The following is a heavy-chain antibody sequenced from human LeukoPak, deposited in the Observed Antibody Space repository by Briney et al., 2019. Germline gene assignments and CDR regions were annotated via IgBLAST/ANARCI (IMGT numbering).Heavy chain of an antibody. CDR2: IWYDGSNK. D-gene: IGHD5-18*01. CDR1: GFTFSSYG. V-gene: IGHV3-33*01. J-gene: IGHJ4*02. CDR3: ARDWDSAVSTRVFDY. Sequence: PGGSLRLSCAASGFTFSSYGIHWVRQAPGKGLEWVAVIWYDGSNKYYADSVKGRFTISRDNSKNTLYLQMNSLRVEDTAVYYCARDWDSAVSTRVFDYWGQGTLVTVSS.